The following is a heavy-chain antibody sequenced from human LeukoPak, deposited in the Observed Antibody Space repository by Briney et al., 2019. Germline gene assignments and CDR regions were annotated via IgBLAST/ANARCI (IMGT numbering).Heavy chain of an antibody. CDR2: INPNSGGT. D-gene: IGHD2-2*01. CDR1: GYTFTVYY. V-gene: IGHV1-2*02. J-gene: IGHJ4*02. Sequence: GASVTVSCTASGYTFTVYYMHWVRQAPGQGLEWMGWINPNSGGTNYAQKFQGRVTMTRDTSISTAYMELSRLRSDDTAVYYCARSVVVPAAMPDYWGQGTLVTVSS. CDR3: ARSVVVPAAMPDY.